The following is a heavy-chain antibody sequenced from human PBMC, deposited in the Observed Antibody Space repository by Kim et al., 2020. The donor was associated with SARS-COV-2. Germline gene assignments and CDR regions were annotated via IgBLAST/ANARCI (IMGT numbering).Heavy chain of an antibody. V-gene: IGHV3-53*01. D-gene: IGHD3-16*01. CDR1: GFTVSSNH. CDR3: ATSRWGDRHDD. Sequence: GGSLRLSCAASGFTVSSNHMSWVRQAPGKGLEWVSLIYSDGTTYYADYVKGRFIISRDNSKNTVYLQMNSLRAEDTAVYYCATSRWGDRHDDWGQGTLVTVSS. CDR2: IYSDGTT. J-gene: IGHJ4*02.